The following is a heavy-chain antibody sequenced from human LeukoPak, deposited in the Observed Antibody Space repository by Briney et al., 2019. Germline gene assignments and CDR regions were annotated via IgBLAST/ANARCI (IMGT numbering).Heavy chain of an antibody. D-gene: IGHD6-13*01. Sequence: GGSLRLSCAASGFTFSSYAMHWVRQAPGKGLEWVAVISYDGSNKYYADSVKGRFTISRDNSKNTLYLQMNSLRAEDTAVYYCARDKGSLAAAGTIYYWGQGTLVTVSS. CDR3: ARDKGSLAAAGTIYY. CDR1: GFTFSSYA. CDR2: ISYDGSNK. J-gene: IGHJ4*02. V-gene: IGHV3-30-3*01.